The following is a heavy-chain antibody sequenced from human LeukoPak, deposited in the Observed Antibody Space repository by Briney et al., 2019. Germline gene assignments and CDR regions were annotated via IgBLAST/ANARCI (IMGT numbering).Heavy chain of an antibody. J-gene: IGHJ4*02. Sequence: GRSLRLSCAASGFTFSSYAMHWVRQAPGKGLEWVAVISNDGSNKYYADSVKGRFTISRDNSKNTLYLQMNSLRAEDTAVYYCARGRSRKDIVVVVAATGSYYFDYWGQGTLVTVSS. D-gene: IGHD2-15*01. CDR2: ISNDGSNK. V-gene: IGHV3-30-3*01. CDR3: ARGRSRKDIVVVVAATGSYYFDY. CDR1: GFTFSSYA.